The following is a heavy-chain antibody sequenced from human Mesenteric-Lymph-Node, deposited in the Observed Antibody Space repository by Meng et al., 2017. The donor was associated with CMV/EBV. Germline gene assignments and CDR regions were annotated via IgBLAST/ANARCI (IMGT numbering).Heavy chain of an antibody. Sequence: CAASGFAFSDYYMSWIRQAPGKGLEWVSYISSSGSTIYYADSVKGRFTTSRDNAKNSLYLQMNSLRAEDTAVYYCARVAVSYFFDYWGQGTLVTVSS. CDR2: ISSSGSTI. CDR1: GFAFSDYY. V-gene: IGHV3-11*01. CDR3: ARVAVSYFFDY. J-gene: IGHJ4*02.